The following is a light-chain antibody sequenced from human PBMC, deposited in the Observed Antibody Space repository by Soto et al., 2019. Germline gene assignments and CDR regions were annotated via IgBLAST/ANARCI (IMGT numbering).Light chain of an antibody. Sequence: EIVLTQSPDTLSLSQGERATLSCRASQSVSSSNLAWYQQKPGQAPRLLIYGASSRATDIPDRFSGSGSGTDFTLTISRLEPEDFAVYYCQQYGDSPKTFGQGTKVEIK. V-gene: IGKV3-20*01. J-gene: IGKJ1*01. CDR1: QSVSSSN. CDR3: QQYGDSPKT. CDR2: GAS.